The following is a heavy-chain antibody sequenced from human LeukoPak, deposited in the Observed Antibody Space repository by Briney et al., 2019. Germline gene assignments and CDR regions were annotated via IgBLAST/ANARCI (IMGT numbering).Heavy chain of an antibody. CDR3: AKDIAAYSYGYYAFDI. CDR2: ISYDGSNK. D-gene: IGHD5-18*01. J-gene: IGHJ3*02. V-gene: IGHV3-30*18. CDR1: GFTFSSYG. Sequence: GRSLRLSCAASGFTFSSYGMHWVRQAPGKGLEWVAVISYDGSNKYYADSVKGRFTISRDNSKNTLYLQTNSLRAEDTAVYYCAKDIAAYSYGYYAFDIWGQGTMVTVSS.